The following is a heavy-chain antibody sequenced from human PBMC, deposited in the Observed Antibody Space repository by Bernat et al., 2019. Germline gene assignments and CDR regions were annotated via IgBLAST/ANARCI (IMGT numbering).Heavy chain of an antibody. CDR1: GFTFSSYG. D-gene: IGHD1-26*01. Sequence: QVQLVESGGGVVQPGRSLRLSCAASGFTFSSYGMQWVRQAPGKGLEWVAVISDDGSTKHYADSVNGRFTVSRDNSKNTLYLQVNSLRAEDTGVYYCAKEKGGNYMPLDYWGQGTLVTVSS. CDR3: AKEKGGNYMPLDY. J-gene: IGHJ4*02. CDR2: ISDDGSTK. V-gene: IGHV3-30*18.